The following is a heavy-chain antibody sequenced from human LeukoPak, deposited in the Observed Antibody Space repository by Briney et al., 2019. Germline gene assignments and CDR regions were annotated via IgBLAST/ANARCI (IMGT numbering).Heavy chain of an antibody. CDR3: AKDPDCTSGICYTFFDY. CDR1: GFTFEDYA. CDR2: ISGSGGST. J-gene: IGHJ4*02. Sequence: PGRSLRLSCAASGFTFEDYAMHWVRQAPGKGLEWVSAISGSGGSTYYADSVKGRFTISRDNSKNTLYLQMNSLRAEDTAVYYCAKDPDCTSGICYTFFDYWGQGTLVTVSS. V-gene: IGHV3-23*01. D-gene: IGHD2-8*01.